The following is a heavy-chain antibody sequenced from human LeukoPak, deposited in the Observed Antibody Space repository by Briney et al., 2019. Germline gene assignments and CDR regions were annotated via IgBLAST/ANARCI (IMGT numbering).Heavy chain of an antibody. CDR3: TSDLIVFADTVTSEGFDY. Sequence: PGGSLRLSCAASGFTFSNAWMSWVRQAPGKGLEWVGRIKSKTDGGTTDYAAPVKGRFTISRDDSKNTLYLQMNSLKTEDTAVYYCTSDLIVFADTVTSEGFDYWGQGTLVTVSS. CDR2: IKSKTDGGTT. V-gene: IGHV3-15*01. J-gene: IGHJ4*02. D-gene: IGHD4-17*01. CDR1: GFTFSNAW.